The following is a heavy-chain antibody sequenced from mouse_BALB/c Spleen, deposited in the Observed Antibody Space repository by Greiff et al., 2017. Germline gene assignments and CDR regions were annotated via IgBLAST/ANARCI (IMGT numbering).Heavy chain of an antibody. CDR2: ISSGSSTI. CDR1: GFTFGSFG. CDR3: ASRGYDEGFAY. J-gene: IGHJ3*01. Sequence: EVQLVESGGGLVQPGGSRKLSCAASGFTFGSFGMHWVRQAPEKGLEWVAYISSGSSTIYYADTVKGRFTISRDNPKNTLFLQMTSLRSEDTAMYYCASRGYDEGFAYWGQGTLVTVSA. D-gene: IGHD2-14*01. V-gene: IGHV5-17*02.